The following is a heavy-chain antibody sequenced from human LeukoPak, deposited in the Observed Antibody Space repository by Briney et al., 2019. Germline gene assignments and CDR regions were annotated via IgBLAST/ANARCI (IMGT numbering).Heavy chain of an antibody. D-gene: IGHD2-8*02. CDR2: IGTAGDT. J-gene: IGHJ4*02. V-gene: IGHV3-13*01. CDR3: AKDSRYSSIVLGYFAS. CDR1: EFTFSSYD. Sequence: GSLRLSCVASEFTFSSYDLHWVRQPTGRGLEWDSSIGTAGDTYYPGSVKGRFTISRENAKNSLYLQMDSLRAEDTAFYYCAKDSRYSSIVLGYFASWGQCALVTVSS.